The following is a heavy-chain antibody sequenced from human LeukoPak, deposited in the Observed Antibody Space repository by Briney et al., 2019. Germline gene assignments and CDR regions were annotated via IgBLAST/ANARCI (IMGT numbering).Heavy chain of an antibody. V-gene: IGHV4-34*01. CDR1: GDSFSGYY. Sequence: PSETLSLTCAVYGDSFSGYYWSWIRQPPGKGLEWIAEINHRGTTHYNPSLKSRVNISADTSKNQFFLHLDSVTAADTAVYYCARSWAGMYYPFYYFDYWGQGTLVSVSS. D-gene: IGHD1-26*01. CDR2: INHRGTT. J-gene: IGHJ4*02. CDR3: ARSWAGMYYPFYYFDY.